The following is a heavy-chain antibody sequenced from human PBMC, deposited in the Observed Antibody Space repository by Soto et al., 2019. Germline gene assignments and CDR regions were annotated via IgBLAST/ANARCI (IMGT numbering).Heavy chain of an antibody. CDR1: GYTFTGYY. D-gene: IGHD5-12*01. Sequence: GASVKVSCKASGYTFTGYYMHWVRQAPGQGLEWMGWINPNSGGTNYAQKFQGRVTMTRDTSISTAYVGLSRLRSDDTAVYYCARELDIVATPDPYYFDYWGQGTLVTVSS. V-gene: IGHV1-2*02. CDR3: ARELDIVATPDPYYFDY. CDR2: INPNSGGT. J-gene: IGHJ4*02.